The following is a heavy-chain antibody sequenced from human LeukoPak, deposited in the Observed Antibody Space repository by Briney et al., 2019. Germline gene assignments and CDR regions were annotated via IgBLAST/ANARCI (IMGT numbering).Heavy chain of an antibody. Sequence: SETLSLTCAVSGASISGSGYYWGWIRQPPGKGLEWIGNIYYSGSTYYNASLQSRVTISIDTSKNQFSLKLSSVTAADTAVYYCASNYGSGSYYKRYFDYWGQGTLVTVSS. V-gene: IGHV4-39*01. CDR1: GASISGSGYY. J-gene: IGHJ4*02. D-gene: IGHD3-10*01. CDR2: IYYSGST. CDR3: ASNYGSGSYYKRYFDY.